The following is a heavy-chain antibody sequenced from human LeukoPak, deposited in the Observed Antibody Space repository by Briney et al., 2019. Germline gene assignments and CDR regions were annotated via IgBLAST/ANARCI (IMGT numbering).Heavy chain of an antibody. CDR1: GGSISSYY. J-gene: IGHJ5*02. Sequence: SETLSLTCTVSGGSISSYYWSWIRQPPGKGLEWIGYIYYSGRTNYNPSLKSRVTISVDTSKNQFSLKLSSVTAADTAVYYCARVYRSRITIFGVVIIPSWFDPWGQGTLVTVSS. V-gene: IGHV4-59*01. D-gene: IGHD3-3*01. CDR3: ARVYRSRITIFGVVIIPSWFDP. CDR2: IYYSGRT.